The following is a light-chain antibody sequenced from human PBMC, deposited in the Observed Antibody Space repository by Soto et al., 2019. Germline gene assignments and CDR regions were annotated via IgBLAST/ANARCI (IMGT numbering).Light chain of an antibody. CDR2: DAS. Sequence: DIQMTQSPSTLSASVGDRVTITCRASQSISSWLAWYQQKPGKAPKLLIYDASSLESGVPSRFSGSGSGTEFTLTISSLQPADFATYYCHQSYRIPWTFGQGTKVEIK. V-gene: IGKV1-5*01. J-gene: IGKJ1*01. CDR1: QSISSW. CDR3: HQSYRIPWT.